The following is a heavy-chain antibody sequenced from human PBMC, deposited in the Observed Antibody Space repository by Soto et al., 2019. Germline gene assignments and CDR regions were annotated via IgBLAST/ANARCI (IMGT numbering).Heavy chain of an antibody. D-gene: IGHD6-6*01. V-gene: IGHV1-69*13. CDR1: GRTFSSYA. Sequence: SVKVSCKASGRTFSSYAISWVRQPPGQGLEWVGGIIPIFGTASYAQKFQGRVTITADESTSTAYMGLSSLRSEDTAVYYCADYSSSSGINYYYYGMDVWGQGTTVT. CDR2: IIPIFGTA. J-gene: IGHJ6*02. CDR3: ADYSSSSGINYYYYGMDV.